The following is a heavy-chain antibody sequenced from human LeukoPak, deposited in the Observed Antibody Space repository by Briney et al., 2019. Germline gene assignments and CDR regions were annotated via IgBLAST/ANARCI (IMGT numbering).Heavy chain of an antibody. Sequence: SETLSLTCTVSGGSISSYYWSWIRQPPGKGLEWLGYIYYSGSTNYNPSLKSRVTISVDTSKNQFSLKLSSVTAADTAVYYCAGGSSSSVFYYYYGMDVWGQGTTVTVSS. CDR3: AGGSSSSVFYYYYGMDV. CDR2: IYYSGST. V-gene: IGHV4-59*01. CDR1: GGSISSYY. J-gene: IGHJ6*02. D-gene: IGHD6-6*01.